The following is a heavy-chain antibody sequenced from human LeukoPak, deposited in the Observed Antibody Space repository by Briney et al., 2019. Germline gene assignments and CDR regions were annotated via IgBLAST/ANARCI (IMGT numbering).Heavy chain of an antibody. CDR2: IYHNGTA. D-gene: IGHD6-19*01. Sequence: SETLSLTCAVSVGSISSGNWWSWVRQSPGKGLEWIGEIYHNGTANYNPSLKSRVTISADRFTNHFSLKLTSVTAADTAVYYCARHGPGYSSVFDYWGQGTLVTVSS. CDR1: VGSISSGNW. CDR3: ARHGPGYSSVFDY. J-gene: IGHJ4*02. V-gene: IGHV4-4*02.